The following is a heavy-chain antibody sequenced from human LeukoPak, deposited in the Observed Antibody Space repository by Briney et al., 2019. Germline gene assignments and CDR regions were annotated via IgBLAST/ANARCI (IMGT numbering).Heavy chain of an antibody. CDR3: ARGEYSSGWYSLEYFQD. Sequence: ASVKVSCKASGYTFTSYDINWVRQATGQGLEWMGWMNPNSGNTGYAQKFQGSVTMTRNNSISTAYMELSSLRSEDTAVYYCARGEYSSGWYSLEYFQDWGQGSLVTVSS. V-gene: IGHV1-8*01. D-gene: IGHD6-19*01. CDR1: GYTFTSYD. J-gene: IGHJ1*01. CDR2: MNPNSGNT.